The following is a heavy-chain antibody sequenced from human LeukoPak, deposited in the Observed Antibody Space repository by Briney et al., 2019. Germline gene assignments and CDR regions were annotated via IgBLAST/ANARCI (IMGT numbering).Heavy chain of an antibody. D-gene: IGHD3-16*02. V-gene: IGHV1-46*01. CDR2: INPSGGST. CDR3: ARDNSVGDIAWWFDP. Sequence: ASVKVSCKASGYSFTSHYMHWVGQAPGQGLEWLGLINPSGGSTLYAQKFQGRVTMTRDMSTTTDYMELSSLRSEDTAVYYCARDNSVGDIAWWFDPWGQGTLVTVSS. CDR1: GYSFTSHY. J-gene: IGHJ5*02.